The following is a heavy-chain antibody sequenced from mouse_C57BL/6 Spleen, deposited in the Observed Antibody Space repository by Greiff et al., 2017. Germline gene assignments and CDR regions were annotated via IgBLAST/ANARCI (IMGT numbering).Heavy chain of an antibody. J-gene: IGHJ1*03. CDR2: LYPGSGST. D-gene: IGHD1-1*01. CDR3: AREDYYGSSYAYFDV. CDR1: GYTFTSYW. Sequence: QVQLQQPGAELVKPGASVKMSCKASGYTFTSYWITWVKQSPGQGLEWIGDLYPGSGSTNYNEKFKSKAALTVNTSSSPALMQLSSLTSDDSAVYYCAREDYYGSSYAYFDVWGTGTSVTGSS. V-gene: IGHV1-55*01.